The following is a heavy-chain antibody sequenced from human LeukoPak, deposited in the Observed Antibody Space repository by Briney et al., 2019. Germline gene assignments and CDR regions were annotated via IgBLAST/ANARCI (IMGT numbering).Heavy chain of an antibody. V-gene: IGHV4-59*01. CDR2: IYVSGSA. CDR3: ARQGRNYDLLGGFDP. CDR1: GGSISNYY. Sequence: SETLSLTCSVSGGSISNYYWGWVRQPPGKGLEWIAYIYVSGSANYNPALESRVTISADTSKNQVSLKLRSVTAADTAVYYCARQGRNYDLLGGFDPWGQGTLVTVSS. J-gene: IGHJ5*02. D-gene: IGHD3-3*01.